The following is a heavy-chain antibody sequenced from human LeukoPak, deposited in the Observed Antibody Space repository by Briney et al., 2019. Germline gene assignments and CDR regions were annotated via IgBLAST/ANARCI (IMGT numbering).Heavy chain of an antibody. D-gene: IGHD3-16*02. Sequence: GASLQISCQGSGYSFTSYWIGWMRPMPGKGLEWMGIIYPGDSDTRYSPSFQGPVTISADKSSSTAYLQWSSLKASDTAMYYCARQAVSYFDYWGQGTLVTVSS. CDR2: IYPGDSDT. CDR3: ARQAVSYFDY. V-gene: IGHV5-51*01. CDR1: GYSFTSYW. J-gene: IGHJ4*02.